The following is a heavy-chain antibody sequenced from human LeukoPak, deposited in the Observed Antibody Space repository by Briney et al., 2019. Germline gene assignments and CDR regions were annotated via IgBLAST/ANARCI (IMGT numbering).Heavy chain of an antibody. CDR3: ARVRGYDSSGYSN. J-gene: IGHJ4*02. V-gene: IGHV3-23*01. Sequence: GGSLRLSCAASGFTLCSYVMSWVRQAPGKGLEGVSAISGSSDSTYYPDSVKGRFTISRDNAQNSLYLQMNSLRAEDTAVYYCARVRGYDSSGYSNWGEGTLVTVSS. CDR1: GFTLCSYV. D-gene: IGHD3-22*01. CDR2: ISGSSDST.